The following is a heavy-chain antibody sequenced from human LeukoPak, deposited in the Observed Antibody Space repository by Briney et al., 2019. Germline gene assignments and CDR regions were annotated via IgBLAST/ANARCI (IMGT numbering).Heavy chain of an antibody. CDR2: IYPGDSDT. D-gene: IGHD6-13*01. V-gene: IGHV5-51*01. J-gene: IGHJ4*02. CDR1: GYTFINYW. Sequence: GESLKISCKGSGYTFINYWIGWVRHMPGRGLQWLGIIYPGDSDTKYSPSFRGQVTFSVDKSISTAYLHWSSLKASDTAMYYCVRHDSSSPDYWGQGTLVTVSS. CDR3: VRHDSSSPDY.